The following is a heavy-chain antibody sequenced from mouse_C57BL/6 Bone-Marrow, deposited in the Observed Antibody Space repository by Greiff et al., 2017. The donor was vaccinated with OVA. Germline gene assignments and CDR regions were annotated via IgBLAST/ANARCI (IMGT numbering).Heavy chain of an antibody. CDR2: IRLKSDNYAT. V-gene: IGHV6-3*01. CDR1: GFTFSNYW. Sequence: EVTLVESGGGLVQPGGSMKLSCVASGFTFSNYWMNWVRQSPEKGLEWVAQIRLKSDNYATHYAESVKGKFTISRDKSKSSVYLQMNNLRSEDTGIYYCTDDYVLYYYAMDYWGQGTSVTVSS. D-gene: IGHD2-4*01. J-gene: IGHJ4*01. CDR3: TDDYVLYYYAMDY.